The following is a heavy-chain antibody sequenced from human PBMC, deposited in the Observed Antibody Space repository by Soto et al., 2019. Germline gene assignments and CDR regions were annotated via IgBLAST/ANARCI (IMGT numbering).Heavy chain of an antibody. CDR1: GFTFSNYW. CDR2: IKSDGSST. Sequence: PGGSLRLSCAASGFTFSNYWMHWVRQAPGKGLVWVSRIKSDGSSTSYADSVKGRFTISRDNAKNTLYLQMNSLRAEDTAVYYCARAPVGDFWSGYSNYYYYMDVWGKGTTVTVSS. V-gene: IGHV3-74*01. J-gene: IGHJ6*03. D-gene: IGHD3-3*01. CDR3: ARAPVGDFWSGYSNYYYYMDV.